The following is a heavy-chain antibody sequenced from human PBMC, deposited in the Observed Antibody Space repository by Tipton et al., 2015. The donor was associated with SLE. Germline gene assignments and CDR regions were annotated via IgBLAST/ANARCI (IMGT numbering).Heavy chain of an antibody. Sequence: TLSLTCTVSGGSISSGSYYWSWIRQPAGKGLEWIGYIYYSGSTNYNPSLKSRVTISVDTSKNQFSLKLSSVTAADTAVYYCARVSPGGWFGELLSDYWGQGTLVTVSS. D-gene: IGHD3-10*01. CDR3: ARVSPGGWFGELLSDY. CDR1: GGSISSGSYY. CDR2: IYYSGST. V-gene: IGHV4-61*10. J-gene: IGHJ4*02.